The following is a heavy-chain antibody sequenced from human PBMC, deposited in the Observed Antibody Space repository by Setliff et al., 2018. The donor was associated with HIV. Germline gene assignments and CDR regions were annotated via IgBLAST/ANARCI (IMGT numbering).Heavy chain of an antibody. Sequence: GASVKVSCKASGYSFINYGISWVRQAPGQGLEWMGWISAYTGHTDYASRLLGRVTLTTDTSMSTAYMELRSLSSDDTAVYFCARARLQGIVTAVGPRDNCLDPWGQGTRVTVSS. CDR3: ARARLQGIVTAVGPRDNCLDP. CDR2: ISAYTGHT. CDR1: GYSFINYG. D-gene: IGHD3-9*01. J-gene: IGHJ5*02. V-gene: IGHV1-18*01.